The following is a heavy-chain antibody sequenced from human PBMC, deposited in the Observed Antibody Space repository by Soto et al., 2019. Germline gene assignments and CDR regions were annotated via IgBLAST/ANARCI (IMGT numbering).Heavy chain of an antibody. D-gene: IGHD3-10*01. Sequence: QVQLVQSGAEVKMPGSSVKVSCKASGDTFNKFAFSWVRQAPGQGLEWMGALIPLFDTANYAQKFQGRVTLTADESTTTAYLELSRLRSEDTAVYYCAGEEVTEGRLSGEDSWGQCSLGVVSS. CDR2: LIPLFDTA. J-gene: IGHJ4*02. V-gene: IGHV1-69*12. CDR1: GDTFNKFA. CDR3: AGEEVTEGRLSGEDS.